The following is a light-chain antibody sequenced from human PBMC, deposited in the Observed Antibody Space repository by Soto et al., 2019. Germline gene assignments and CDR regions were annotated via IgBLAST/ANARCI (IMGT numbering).Light chain of an antibody. Sequence: QSVLTQPASVSGSPGQSITISCTGTSSDVGGYNYVSWYQQYPGKAPKLMIYDVSNRPSGVSNRFSGSKSGNTACLTISGLQAEDEADYYCSSYTSSSFLYVFGTGTKVTVL. CDR2: DVS. V-gene: IGLV2-14*01. J-gene: IGLJ1*01. CDR1: SSDVGGYNY. CDR3: SSYTSSSFLYV.